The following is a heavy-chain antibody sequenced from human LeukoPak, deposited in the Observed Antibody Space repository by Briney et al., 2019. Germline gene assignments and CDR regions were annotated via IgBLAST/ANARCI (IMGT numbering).Heavy chain of an antibody. D-gene: IGHD2-21*02. V-gene: IGHV4-39*02. Sequence: SETLSLTCTVSGASISSSSFYWGWIRQPPGKGLEWIGSIYYSGSTSYNPSLESRVTLSVDTSKNQFSLQLTSVTAADTAVYYCAREKRVVTAINDYWGQGTLVTVSS. CDR2: IYYSGST. J-gene: IGHJ4*02. CDR3: AREKRVVTAINDY. CDR1: GASISSSSFY.